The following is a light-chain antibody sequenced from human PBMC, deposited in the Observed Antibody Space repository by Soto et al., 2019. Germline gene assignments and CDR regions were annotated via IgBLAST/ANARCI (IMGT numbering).Light chain of an antibody. Sequence: EVLMTQSPATLSVSPGERVILSCRASQRISNDLAWYQQKAGQAPRLLIYDASTRATGIPARFSGSGSGTDFTLTIGRLEPDDFAVYYCQQYGSSPFTFGPGTKVDIK. CDR2: DAS. J-gene: IGKJ3*01. CDR1: QRISND. V-gene: IGKV3-20*01. CDR3: QQYGSSPFT.